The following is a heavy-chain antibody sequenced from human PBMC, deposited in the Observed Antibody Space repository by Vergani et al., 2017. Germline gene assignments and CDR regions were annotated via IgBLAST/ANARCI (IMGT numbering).Heavy chain of an antibody. J-gene: IGHJ4*02. CDR3: ASIARAPTRRNPPPDY. CDR2: VNHGGST. D-gene: IGHD3-16*02. Sequence: QVQLQEWGAGLLKTSETLSLTCGVSGGSFSDYYWSWIRQAPGMGLEWIGEVNHGGSTNYNPSLQSRVSISVDTSKIQFSLQLTSVTAADSALYSCASIARAPTRRNPPPDYGGQGILVTVSS. V-gene: IGHV4-34*01. CDR1: GGSFSDYY.